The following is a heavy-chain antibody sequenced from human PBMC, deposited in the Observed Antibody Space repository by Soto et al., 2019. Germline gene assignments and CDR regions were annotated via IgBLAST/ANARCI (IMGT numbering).Heavy chain of an antibody. V-gene: IGHV3-48*01. J-gene: IGHJ5*02. CDR1: GFTFSSYS. CDR3: ARHPDRIAQIGWFDP. CDR2: ISSSSSTI. D-gene: IGHD6-13*01. Sequence: EVQLVESGGGLVQPGGSLRLSCAASGFTFSSYSMNWVRQAPGKGLEWVSYISSSSSTIYYADSLKGRFTISRDNAKNSLYLQMNSLRAEDTAVYYCARHPDRIAQIGWFDPWGQGTLVTVSS.